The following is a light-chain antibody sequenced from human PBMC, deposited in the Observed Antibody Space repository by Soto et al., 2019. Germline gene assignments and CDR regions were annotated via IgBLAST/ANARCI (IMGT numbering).Light chain of an antibody. CDR1: SSDVGGYNY. Sequence: QSVLTQPASVSGSPGQSITISCTGTSSDVGGYNYVSWYQQHPGKAPKLMIYEVSNRPSGVSNRSSGSKSGNTASLTISGLQAEDEADYYCSLYTSSTFYVFGTGTKVTVL. J-gene: IGLJ1*01. CDR2: EVS. V-gene: IGLV2-14*01. CDR3: SLYTSSTFYV.